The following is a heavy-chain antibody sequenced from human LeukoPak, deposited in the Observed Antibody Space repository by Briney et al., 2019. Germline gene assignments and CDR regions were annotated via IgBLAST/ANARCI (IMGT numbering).Heavy chain of an antibody. CDR2: IYSGGST. CDR3: ARGGFYYDIRFDC. Sequence: GGSLRLSCAASGFTVSSNYMSWGRQAPGKGLEWVSVIYSGGSTYYADSVKGRFTISRDNSKNTLYLQMNSLRAEDTAVYYCARGGFYYDIRFDCWGQGTLVTVSS. J-gene: IGHJ4*02. D-gene: IGHD3-9*01. CDR1: GFTVSSNY. V-gene: IGHV3-53*01.